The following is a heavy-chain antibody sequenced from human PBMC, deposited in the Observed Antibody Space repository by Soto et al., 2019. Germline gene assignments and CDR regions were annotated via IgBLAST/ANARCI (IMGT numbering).Heavy chain of an antibody. CDR1: GYSFTSYW. Sequence: PGESLKISCKGSGYSFTSYWIGWVRQMPGKGLEWMGIIYPGDSDTRYSPSFQGQVTISADKSISTAYLQWSSLKASDTAMYYCAGGGVRGVITRTRAYYCMDVWGQGTPVSV. CDR2: IYPGDSDT. CDR3: AGGGVRGVITRTRAYYCMDV. J-gene: IGHJ6*02. D-gene: IGHD3-10*01. V-gene: IGHV5-51*01.